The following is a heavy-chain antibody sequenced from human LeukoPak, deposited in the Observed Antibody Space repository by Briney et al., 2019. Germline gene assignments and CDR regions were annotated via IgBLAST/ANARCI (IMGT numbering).Heavy chain of an antibody. Sequence: EALSLTCTVSGYSISSGYYWGWIRQPPGKGLEWVSAISGSGGSTYYTDSVKGRFTISRDNSKNTLYLQMNSLRAEDTAVYYCAKEFSVGYSSGYYFNPDAFDIWGQGTMVTVSS. J-gene: IGHJ3*02. D-gene: IGHD3-22*01. CDR3: AKEFSVGYSSGYYFNPDAFDI. CDR2: ISGSGGST. V-gene: IGHV3-23*01. CDR1: GYSISSGYY.